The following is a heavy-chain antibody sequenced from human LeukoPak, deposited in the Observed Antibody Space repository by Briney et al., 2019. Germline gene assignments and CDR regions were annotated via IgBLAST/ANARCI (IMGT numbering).Heavy chain of an antibody. CDR1: GFIFTDYW. V-gene: IGHV3-7*03. CDR2: TNKDGSEK. Sequence: GSLRLSCGASGFIFTDYWMTWARQAPGKGLEWVANTNKDGSEKWYVDSVKGRFTISRDNAKSSLYLQMNSLKAGDTALYYCVRDGNDGLNDWEYWGQGALVTVSS. J-gene: IGHJ1*01. CDR3: VRDGNDGLNDWEY. D-gene: IGHD1-1*01.